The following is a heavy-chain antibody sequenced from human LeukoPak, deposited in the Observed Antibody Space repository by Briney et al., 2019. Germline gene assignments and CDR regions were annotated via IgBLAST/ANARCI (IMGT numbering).Heavy chain of an antibody. D-gene: IGHD3-3*01. CDR3: AKEFWSGYQYFDS. CDR2: ISYDGSNK. Sequence: GGSLRPSCAASGFTFSSYDMHWVRQAPGKGLEWVAVISYDGSNKYYADSVKGRFSISRDNSKNTLYLQMDSLRAEDTADTAVYYCAKEFWSGYQYFDSWGQGTLVTVSS. V-gene: IGHV3-30*18. J-gene: IGHJ4*02. CDR1: GFTFSSYD.